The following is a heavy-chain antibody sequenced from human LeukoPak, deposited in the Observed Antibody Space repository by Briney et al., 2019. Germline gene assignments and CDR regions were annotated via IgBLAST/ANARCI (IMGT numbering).Heavy chain of an antibody. V-gene: IGHV3-48*01. CDR1: GFTFSSYS. CDR3: ARSGSGWGLDY. J-gene: IGHJ4*02. CDR2: ISSSSSTI. Sequence: PGGSLRLSCAASGFTFSSYSMNWVRQAPGKGLEWVSYISSSSSTIYYADSVKGRFTISRDNAKNSLYLQMNSLRAEDTAVYYCARSGSGWGLDYWGQGTLVTVSS. D-gene: IGHD6-19*01.